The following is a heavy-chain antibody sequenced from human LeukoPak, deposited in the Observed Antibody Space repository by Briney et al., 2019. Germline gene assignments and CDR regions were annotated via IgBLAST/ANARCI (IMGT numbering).Heavy chain of an antibody. V-gene: IGHV1-69*05. J-gene: IGHJ3*02. CDR2: IIPIFGTA. D-gene: IGHD1-26*01. CDR1: GGTFSSYA. Sequence: GASVKVSCKASGGTFSSYAISWVRQAPGQGLEWMGGIIPIFGTANYAQKFQGRVTITTDESTSTAYMEPSRLRSEDTAVYYCARGTSGSYSYPIGAFDIWGQGTMVTVSS. CDR3: ARGTSGSYSYPIGAFDI.